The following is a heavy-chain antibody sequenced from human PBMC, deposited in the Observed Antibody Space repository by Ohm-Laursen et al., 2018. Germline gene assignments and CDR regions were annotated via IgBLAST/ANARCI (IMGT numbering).Heavy chain of an antibody. CDR2: ISSTGRTI. J-gene: IGHJ4*02. V-gene: IGHV3-48*03. CDR3: AKDLRDYVWGELDY. Sequence: SLRLSCSASGFTFSSYEMNWVRQGPGKGLEWVSYISSTGRTIYYADSVKGRFTISRDNSKNTLYLQMNSLRAEDTAIYYCAKDLRDYVWGELDYWGQGTLVTVSS. CDR1: GFTFSSYE. D-gene: IGHD3-16*01.